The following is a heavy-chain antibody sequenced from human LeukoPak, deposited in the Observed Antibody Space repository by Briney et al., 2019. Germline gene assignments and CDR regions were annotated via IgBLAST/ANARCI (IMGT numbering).Heavy chain of an antibody. Sequence: PGGSLKLSCAASGFTFDDYCMNWVRQAPGKGLEWVSGINWNGGSTGYADSVKGRFTISRDNAKNSLYLQMNSLRAEDTALYYCARGDYYGSGSSGGDYWGQGTLVTVSS. CDR2: INWNGGST. D-gene: IGHD3-10*01. CDR3: ARGDYYGSGSSGGDY. J-gene: IGHJ4*02. V-gene: IGHV3-20*04. CDR1: GFTFDDYC.